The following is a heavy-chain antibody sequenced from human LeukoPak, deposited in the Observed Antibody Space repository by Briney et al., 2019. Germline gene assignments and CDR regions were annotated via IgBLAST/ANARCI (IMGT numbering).Heavy chain of an antibody. V-gene: IGHV3-30*02. Sequence: GRTLRLSCAASGFTFSRYGMHWVRQTPGKGLEWVTFIRYDGSDKYYADSVKGRFSISRDNSKNTLHLQMDSLTVEDTAVYYCAVSNRMDPWGQGTLVTVSS. CDR3: AVSNRMDP. J-gene: IGHJ5*02. CDR1: GFTFSRYG. D-gene: IGHD1-14*01. CDR2: IRYDGSDK.